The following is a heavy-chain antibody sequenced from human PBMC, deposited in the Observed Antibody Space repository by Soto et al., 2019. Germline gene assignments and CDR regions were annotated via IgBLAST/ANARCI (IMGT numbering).Heavy chain of an antibody. CDR2: ISSSGSTI. V-gene: IGHV3-11*01. CDR1: GFTFSDYY. J-gene: IGHJ4*02. D-gene: IGHD3-22*01. CDR3: ARADYYYDINDDSGMN. Sequence: QVQLVESGGGLVKPGGSLRLSCAASGFTFSDYYMSWVRQAPGKGLEWVSYISSSGSTIYYADSVQGRFTVSRDKGKNSLSLQMNSQSAKDTAVDYCARADYYYDINDDSGMNWGQGPLVTVSS.